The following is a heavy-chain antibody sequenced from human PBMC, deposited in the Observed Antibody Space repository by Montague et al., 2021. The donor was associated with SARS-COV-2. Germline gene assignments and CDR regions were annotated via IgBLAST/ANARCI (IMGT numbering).Heavy chain of an antibody. V-gene: IGHV3-20*04. CDR1: GFTFGDYG. CDR3: ARDSSSWRIQGFFGY. Sequence: SLRLSCAASGFTFGDYGMNWVRQAPGKGLEWVSGINWNGGSTGYADSVKGRFTISRDNAKNSLYLQMNSLRAEDTALYYCARDSSSWRIQGFFGYWGQGTLVTVSS. J-gene: IGHJ4*02. CDR2: INWNGGST. D-gene: IGHD6-13*01.